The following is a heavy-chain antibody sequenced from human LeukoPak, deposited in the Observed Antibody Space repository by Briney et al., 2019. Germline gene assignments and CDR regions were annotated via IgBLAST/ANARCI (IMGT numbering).Heavy chain of an antibody. CDR1: GFTFSSYA. CDR2: ISGSGGHT. Sequence: GGSLRLSCAASGFTFSSYAMSWVRQAPGKGLEWVSAISGSGGHTYYTDSVKGRFTISRDNSKNTLYLQMNSLRAEDTAAYYCAKDRAYCSSTSCHTYYFDYWGQGTLVTVSS. J-gene: IGHJ4*02. D-gene: IGHD2-2*02. V-gene: IGHV3-23*01. CDR3: AKDRAYCSSTSCHTYYFDY.